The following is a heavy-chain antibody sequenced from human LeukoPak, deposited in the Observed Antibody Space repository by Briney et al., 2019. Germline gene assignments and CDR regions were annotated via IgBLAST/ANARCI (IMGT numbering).Heavy chain of an antibody. CDR3: ARSKAHLTTSWYGTWFDP. D-gene: IGHD6-13*01. CDR1: GGSFSSYY. CDR2: IFYSGNT. Sequence: SETLSLTCTVSGGSFSSYYWSWLRQPPGKGLEWIGYIFYSGNTNYNPSLKSRVTISLDTSKNQLSLKLSSVTAADTAVYYCARSKAHLTTSWYGTWFDPWGQGTLVTVSS. V-gene: IGHV4-59*08. J-gene: IGHJ5*02.